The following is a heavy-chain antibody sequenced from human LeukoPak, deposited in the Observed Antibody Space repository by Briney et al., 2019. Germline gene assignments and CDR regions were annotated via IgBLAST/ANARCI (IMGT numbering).Heavy chain of an antibody. CDR3: ARVKDFAYSFFDL. V-gene: IGHV4-59*01. Sequence: SETLSLTCTLSGGSISQYYWSWIRQPPGKGPEWIGYVYRSGNTNYNPSLNSRVTISVDTSKNHFSLNLPSVTAADTAVYYCARVKDFAYSFFDLWGRGTLVTVSS. CDR2: VYRSGNT. J-gene: IGHJ2*01. CDR1: GGSISQYY.